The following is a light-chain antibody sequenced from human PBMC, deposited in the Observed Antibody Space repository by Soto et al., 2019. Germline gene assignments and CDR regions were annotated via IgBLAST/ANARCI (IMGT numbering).Light chain of an antibody. CDR2: SNS. J-gene: IGLJ2*01. CDR3: AAWDDSLNGVV. CDR1: NSNIGANT. Sequence: QSVLTQPPSASGTPGQRVTISCSGSNSNIGANTVNWYQHLPGTAPKLLIYSNSQRPSGVPDRFSGSKSGTSASLAISGLQSADEADYYCAAWDDSLNGVVFGGGTKLTVL. V-gene: IGLV1-44*01.